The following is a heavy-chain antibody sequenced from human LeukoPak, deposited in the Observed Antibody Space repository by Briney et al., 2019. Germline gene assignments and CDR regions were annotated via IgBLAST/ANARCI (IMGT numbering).Heavy chain of an antibody. J-gene: IGHJ3*02. CDR3: ATQTRLAAPASDAFDI. D-gene: IGHD6-25*01. Sequence: SETLSLTCTVSGGSIDNYYCSWIRQPAGNRLEWIGRIYTSGRTNYHPSLQSRVTVSLDTSKNQFSLKLTSVSAADTAVYYCATQTRLAAPASDAFDIWGQGTMVIVSS. V-gene: IGHV4-4*07. CDR1: GGSIDNYY. CDR2: IYTSGRT.